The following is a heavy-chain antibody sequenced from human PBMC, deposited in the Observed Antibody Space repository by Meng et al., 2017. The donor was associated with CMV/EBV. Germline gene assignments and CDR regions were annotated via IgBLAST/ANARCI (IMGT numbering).Heavy chain of an antibody. V-gene: IGHV3-48*03. D-gene: IGHD2-2*01. CDR3: ARGPGVVVPAATDY. J-gene: IGHJ4*02. CDR2: ISSSGSTI. CDR1: GFTFSSYE. Sequence: GGSLRLSCAASGFTFSSYEMNWVRQAPGKGLEWVSYISSSGSTIYYADSVKGRFTISRDNAKNSLYLQMNNLRAEDTAVYYCARGPGVVVPAATDYWGQGTLVTVSS.